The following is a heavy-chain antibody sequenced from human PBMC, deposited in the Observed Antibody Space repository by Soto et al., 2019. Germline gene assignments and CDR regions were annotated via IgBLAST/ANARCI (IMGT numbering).Heavy chain of an antibody. J-gene: IGHJ4*02. Sequence: HPGGSLRLSCAASGFTFDDYAMHWVRQAPGKGLEWVSGISWNSGSIGYADSVKGRFTTSRDNAKNSLYLQMNSLRAEDTALYYCAKDTGYSSSWYYFDYWGQGTLVTVSS. D-gene: IGHD6-13*01. CDR3: AKDTGYSSSWYYFDY. V-gene: IGHV3-9*01. CDR2: ISWNSGSI. CDR1: GFTFDDYA.